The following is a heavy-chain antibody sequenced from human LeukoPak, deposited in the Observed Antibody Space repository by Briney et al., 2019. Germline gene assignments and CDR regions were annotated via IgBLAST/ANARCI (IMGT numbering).Heavy chain of an antibody. J-gene: IGHJ4*02. CDR2: ISGSGT. D-gene: IGHD1-26*01. CDR1: GFTFSSYA. Sequence: GGSLRLSCAASGFTFSSYAMSWVRQAPGKGLVWVSGISGSGTYYADSVKGRFTISRDNSKNTPYLQMNSLRAEDTAVYYCAKRGAEVGATVAPGDYWGQGTLVTVSS. V-gene: IGHV3-23*01. CDR3: AKRGAEVGATVAPGDY.